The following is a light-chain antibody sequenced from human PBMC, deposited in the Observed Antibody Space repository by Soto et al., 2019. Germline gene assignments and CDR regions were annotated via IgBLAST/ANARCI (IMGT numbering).Light chain of an antibody. Sequence: QSLLTQPPSASGSPGQSVTISCTGTSSDVGGYHYVSWYQQHPGKAPKLMIYEVSKRPSGVPDRISGSKSGNTASLTVSGLQAEDEADYYCSSYAGSNYVVFGGGTKLTVL. CDR3: SSYAGSNYVV. CDR1: SSDVGGYHY. J-gene: IGLJ2*01. CDR2: EVS. V-gene: IGLV2-8*01.